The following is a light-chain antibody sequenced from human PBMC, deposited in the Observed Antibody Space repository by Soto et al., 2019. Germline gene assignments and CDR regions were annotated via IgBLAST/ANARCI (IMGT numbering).Light chain of an antibody. V-gene: IGLV1-40*01. CDR3: QSYDSSLSAVV. CDR1: SSNIGARYD. Sequence: QSVLTQPPSVSGAPGQRVTISCTGSSSNIGARYDVHWYQQLPGTAPKLLIYANSNRPSGVPDRFSGSKSGTSASLAITGLQAEDEADYYCQSYDSSLSAVVFGGGTKVTVL. J-gene: IGLJ2*01. CDR2: ANS.